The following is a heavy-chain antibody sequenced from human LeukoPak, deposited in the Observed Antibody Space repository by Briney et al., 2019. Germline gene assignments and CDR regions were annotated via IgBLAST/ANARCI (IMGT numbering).Heavy chain of an antibody. CDR2: ISSSSSYI. D-gene: IGHD2-15*01. CDR1: GFTFSSYS. V-gene: IGHV3-21*04. CDR3: ANSGCSGGSCYSSSYYYYYYMDV. J-gene: IGHJ6*03. Sequence: GGSLRLSCAASGFTFSSYSMNWVRQAPGKGLEWVSSISSSSSYIYYADSVKGRFTISRDNAKNSLYLQMNSLRAEDTAVYYCANSGCSGGSCYSSSYYYYYYMDVWGKGTTVTVSS.